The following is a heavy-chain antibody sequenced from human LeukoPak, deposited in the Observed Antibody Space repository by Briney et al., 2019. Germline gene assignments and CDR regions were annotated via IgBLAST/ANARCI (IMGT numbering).Heavy chain of an antibody. CDR3: ASGGGCVFFN. J-gene: IGHJ4*02. D-gene: IGHD6-19*01. CDR2: INADGSET. Sequence: PGGSLRLSCAASGFPFTSHSLSWFRQSPGRGLEWVAHINADGSETNYVDSVKGRFTISRDNARNSQFLQMNSLRAEDTAVYYCASGGGCVFFNGGQGTLVTVSS. CDR1: GFPFTSHS. V-gene: IGHV3-7*01.